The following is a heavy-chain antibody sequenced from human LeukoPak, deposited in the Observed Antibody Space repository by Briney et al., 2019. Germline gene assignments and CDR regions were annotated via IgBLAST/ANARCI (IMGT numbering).Heavy chain of an antibody. CDR2: IWYDGSNK. CDR1: GFTFSSYG. D-gene: IGHD4-17*01. Sequence: GGSLRLSCAASGFTFSSYGMHWVRQAPGKGLEWVAVIWYDGSNKYYADSVKGRFTISRDNSKNTLYLQMNSLGAEDTAVYYCARSPNYGDYSSVDYWGQGTLVTVSS. V-gene: IGHV3-33*01. CDR3: ARSPNYGDYSSVDY. J-gene: IGHJ4*02.